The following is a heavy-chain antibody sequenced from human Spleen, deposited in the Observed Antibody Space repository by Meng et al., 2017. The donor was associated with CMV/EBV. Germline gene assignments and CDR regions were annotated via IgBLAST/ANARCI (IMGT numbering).Heavy chain of an antibody. Sequence: SCAVFGDSISSNNWWSWVRQPPGKGLEWIGEIFHSGSTNYNPSLESRVTISIDKSKRQFSLKLSSVTAADTAVYYCARLNGIRKQQLGYDWFDPWGQGTLVTVSS. CDR1: GDSISSNNW. CDR2: IFHSGST. D-gene: IGHD3-3*02. V-gene: IGHV4-4*02. J-gene: IGHJ5*02. CDR3: ARLNGIRKQQLGYDWFDP.